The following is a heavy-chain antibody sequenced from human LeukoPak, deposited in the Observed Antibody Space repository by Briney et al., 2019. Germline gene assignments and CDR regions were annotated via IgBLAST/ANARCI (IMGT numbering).Heavy chain of an antibody. V-gene: IGHV3-30*03. J-gene: IGHJ6*02. CDR1: GFTFSSYG. CDR2: ISYDGSDK. D-gene: IGHD3-22*01. CDR3: ARGGDYYDSSGYYYAIYYYGMDV. Sequence: PGGSLRLSCAASGFTFSSYGMHWVRQAPGKGLEWVAVISYDGSDKYYADSVKGRFTISRDNSKNTLYLQMNSLRAEDTAVYYCARGGDYYDSSGYYYAIYYYGMDVWGQGTTVTVSS.